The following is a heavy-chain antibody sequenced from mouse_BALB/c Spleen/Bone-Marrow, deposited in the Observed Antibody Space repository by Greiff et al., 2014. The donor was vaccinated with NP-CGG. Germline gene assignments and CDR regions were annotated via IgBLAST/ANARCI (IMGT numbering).Heavy chain of an antibody. CDR3: ARDSYGLYALDY. J-gene: IGHJ4*01. Sequence: EVQLQQSGPELVKPGASMKISCKASGYSFTGYSMNWVKQSHGKDLEWIGLINPYNGGTSYNQKFRGKATLTVDKSSSTAYMELLSLTSEDSAVYYCARDSYGLYALDYWGQGTSVTVSS. CDR2: INPYNGGT. CDR1: GYSFTGYS. V-gene: IGHV1-18*01. D-gene: IGHD1-2*01.